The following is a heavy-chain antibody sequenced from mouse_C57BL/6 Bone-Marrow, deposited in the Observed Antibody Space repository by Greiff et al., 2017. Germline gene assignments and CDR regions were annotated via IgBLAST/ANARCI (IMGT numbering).Heavy chain of an antibody. Sequence: EVNLVESGGGLVQSGRSLRLSCATSGFTFSDFYMEWVRQAPGKGLEWIAASRNKANDYTTEYSASVKGRFIVSRDTSQSILYLQMNALRAEDTAIYYCARDRAVAPHYYAMDYWGQGTSVTVSS. CDR2: SRNKANDYTT. J-gene: IGHJ4*01. V-gene: IGHV7-1*01. CDR3: ARDRAVAPHYYAMDY. D-gene: IGHD1-1*01. CDR1: GFTFSDFY.